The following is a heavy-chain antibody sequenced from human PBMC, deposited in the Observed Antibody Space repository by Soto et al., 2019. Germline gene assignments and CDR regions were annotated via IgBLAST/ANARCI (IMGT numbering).Heavy chain of an antibody. J-gene: IGHJ5*02. D-gene: IGHD2-21*02. CDR3: TRGHLGYGGNSAGWFDP. CDR1: GFTFGDYA. Sequence: PGGSLRLSCTASGFTFGDYAMSWFRQAPGKGLEWVGFIRSKAYGGTTEYAASVKGRFTISRDDSKSIAYLQMDSLKTEDTAVYYCTRGHLGYGGNSAGWFDPCGQGTRVTVPS. V-gene: IGHV3-49*03. CDR2: IRSKAYGGTT.